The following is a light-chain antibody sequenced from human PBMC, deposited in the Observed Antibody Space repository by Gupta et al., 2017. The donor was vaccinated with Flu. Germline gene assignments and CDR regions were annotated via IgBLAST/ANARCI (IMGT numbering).Light chain of an antibody. CDR2: DDF. CDR1: NIGSKS. J-gene: IGLJ2*01. CDR3: QVWDSSSDHPGV. V-gene: IGLV3-21*03. Sequence: SYVLTQPPSVSVAPGKTARITCGGNNIGSKSVYWYQQKPGQAPVLVVHDDFDRPSRIPERFSGSNSGNTATLTISKVEAGDEADYYCQVWDSSSDHPGVFGGGTKLTVL.